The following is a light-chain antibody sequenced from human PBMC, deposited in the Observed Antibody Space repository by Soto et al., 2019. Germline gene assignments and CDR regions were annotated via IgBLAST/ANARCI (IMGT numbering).Light chain of an antibody. Sequence: DIQLTQSPSFLSASVGDRVTITCRASQGISSYLAWYQQKPGKAPKLLIYAASTLQSGVPSRFSGSGSGTELPLTISSLQPEDFASYYCQQLNSYPLFGRGTKVDIK. CDR3: QQLNSYPL. V-gene: IGKV1-9*01. CDR1: QGISSY. J-gene: IGKJ3*01. CDR2: AAS.